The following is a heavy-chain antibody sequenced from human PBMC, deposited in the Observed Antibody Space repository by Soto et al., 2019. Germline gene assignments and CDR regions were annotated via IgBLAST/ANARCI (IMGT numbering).Heavy chain of an antibody. CDR3: ATGRYSSSSEDY. J-gene: IGHJ4*02. Sequence: GESLKISCKCSGYSFTSYWISWVRQMPGKGLEWMGRIDPSDSYTNYSPSFQGHVTISADKSISTAYLQWSSLKASDTAMYYCATGRYSSSSEDYWGQGTLVTVSS. V-gene: IGHV5-10-1*01. CDR1: GYSFTSYW. D-gene: IGHD6-6*01. CDR2: IDPSDSYT.